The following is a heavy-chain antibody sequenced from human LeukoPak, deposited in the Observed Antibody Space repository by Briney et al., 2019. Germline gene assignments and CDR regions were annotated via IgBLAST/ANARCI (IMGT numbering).Heavy chain of an antibody. J-gene: IGHJ6*04. CDR2: IRYDGSNE. CDR1: DG. D-gene: IGHD3-10*02. V-gene: IGHV3-30*02. CDR3: AELGITMIGGV. Sequence: GGSLRLSCAASDGMHWVRQAPGKGLEWVSFIRYDGSNEYYADSVRGRFTISRDNAKNSLYLQMNSLRAEDTAVYYCAELGITMIGGVWGKGTTVTISS.